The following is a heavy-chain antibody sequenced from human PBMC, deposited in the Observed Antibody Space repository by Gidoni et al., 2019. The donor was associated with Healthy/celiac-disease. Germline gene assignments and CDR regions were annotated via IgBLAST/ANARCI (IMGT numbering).Heavy chain of an antibody. J-gene: IGHJ4*02. D-gene: IGHD6-13*01. V-gene: IGHV4-31*03. CDR1: GGSISSGGYY. Sequence: QVQLQESGPGLVKPSQTLSLTCTFSGGSISSGGYYWSWTRQHPGKGLEWIGYIYYSGSTDYNPSLKSRVTISVDTPKNQFSLKLSSVTAADTAVYYCASSSWESHFDYWGQGTLVTVSS. CDR2: IYYSGST. CDR3: ASSSWESHFDY.